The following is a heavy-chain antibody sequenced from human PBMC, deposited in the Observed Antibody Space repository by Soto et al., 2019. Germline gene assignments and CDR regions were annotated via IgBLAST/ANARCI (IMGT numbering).Heavy chain of an antibody. V-gene: IGHV4-59*08. Sequence: SETLSLTCSVSGVSIRSDYWSWIRQPPGKGLEWIGYIYYSGSTNCNPSLKSRVTISVDTSKNQFSLKLSSVTAADTAVYYCARTTTVTTYDYWGQGTLVTVSS. J-gene: IGHJ4*02. CDR3: ARTTTVTTYDY. CDR2: IYYSGST. CDR1: GVSIRSDY. D-gene: IGHD4-17*01.